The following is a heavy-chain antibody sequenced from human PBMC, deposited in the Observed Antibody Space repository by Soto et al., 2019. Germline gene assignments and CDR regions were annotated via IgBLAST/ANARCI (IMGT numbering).Heavy chain of an antibody. D-gene: IGHD2-21*02. V-gene: IGHV3-30*18. J-gene: IGHJ4*02. CDR1: GFTFSSYG. Sequence: QVQLVESGGGVVQPGRSLRLSCAASGFTFSSYGMHWVRQAPGKGLEWVAVISYDGSNKYYADSVKGRFTISRDNSKNTLYLQMYSLRAEDTAVYYCAKDRSAYCGGDCYSSDYWGQGTLVTVSS. CDR3: AKDRSAYCGGDCYSSDY. CDR2: ISYDGSNK.